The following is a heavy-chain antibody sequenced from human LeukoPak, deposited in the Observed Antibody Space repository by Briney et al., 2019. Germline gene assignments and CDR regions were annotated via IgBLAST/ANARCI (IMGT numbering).Heavy chain of an antibody. Sequence: KPSETLSLTCAVYGGSFGGYYWSWIRQPPGKGLEWIGEINHSGSTNYNPSLKSRVTISVDTSKNQFSLKLSSVTAADTAVYYCARTYDSSGYAHDYWGQGTLVTVSS. CDR3: ARTYDSSGYAHDY. D-gene: IGHD3-22*01. CDR1: GGSFGGYY. V-gene: IGHV4-34*01. J-gene: IGHJ4*02. CDR2: INHSGST.